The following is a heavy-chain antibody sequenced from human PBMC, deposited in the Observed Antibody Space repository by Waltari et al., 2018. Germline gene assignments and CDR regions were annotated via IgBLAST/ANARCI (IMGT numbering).Heavy chain of an antibody. V-gene: IGHV4-38-2*02. CDR1: GTSVNTDFY. Sequence: QVQLRESGPGLVRSSETLSLTCTVSGTSVNTDFYWAWIRQSPGGGLEWIASIYHTGSSHYNSSLKSRVSISTDMSTKQFFLTLTHLTAADTAVYYCAEEGNTTAGLFDSWGQGTLVTVSS. J-gene: IGHJ4*02. D-gene: IGHD6-25*01. CDR2: IYHTGSS. CDR3: AEEGNTTAGLFDS.